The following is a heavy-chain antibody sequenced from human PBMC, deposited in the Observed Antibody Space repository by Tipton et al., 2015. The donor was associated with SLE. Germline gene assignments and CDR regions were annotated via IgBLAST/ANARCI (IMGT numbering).Heavy chain of an antibody. D-gene: IGHD7-27*01. CDR3: AGDLDGDRDVFDM. J-gene: IGHJ3*02. CDR2: LDPTDSYT. Sequence: VQLVQSGAEVKKPGESLRISCKGSGDTFTNYWINWVRQMPGKGLEWMGRLDPTDSYTHYSPSFQGHITISADKSISTAYLHWSSLKASDTAMYYCAGDLDGDRDVFDMWGQGTKVTVSS. CDR1: GDTFTNYW. V-gene: IGHV5-10-1*01.